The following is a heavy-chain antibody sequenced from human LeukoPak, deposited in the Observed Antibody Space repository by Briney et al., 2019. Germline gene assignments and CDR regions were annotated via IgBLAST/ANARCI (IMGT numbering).Heavy chain of an antibody. CDR1: GFTFSSYW. V-gene: IGHV3-74*03. Sequence: GGSLRLSCAASGFTFSSYWMHWVRQAPGKGLVWLSRTNTDGSRITYADSVKGRFTISRDNARNTLYLQMSSLRAEDTAVYYCARDLSDSYGMDVWGQGTTVTVS. J-gene: IGHJ6*02. CDR2: TNTDGSRI. CDR3: ARDLSDSYGMDV. D-gene: IGHD6-25*01.